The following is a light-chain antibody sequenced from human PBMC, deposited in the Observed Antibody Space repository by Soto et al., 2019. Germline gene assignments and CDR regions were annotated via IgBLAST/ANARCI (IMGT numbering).Light chain of an antibody. CDR1: QGISSY. CDR2: AAS. V-gene: IGKV1-8*01. Sequence: AIRMTQSPSSLSASTGDRVTITCRASQGISSYLAWDQQKPGKAPKLLIYAASTLQSGVPSRFIGSGSGTDFTLTLSCLQSEDCATYYCQQYYSYPLTFGQGTKVEIK. J-gene: IGKJ1*01. CDR3: QQYYSYPLT.